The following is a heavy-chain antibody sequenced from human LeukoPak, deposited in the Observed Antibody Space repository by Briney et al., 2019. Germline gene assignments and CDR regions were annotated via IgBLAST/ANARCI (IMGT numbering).Heavy chain of an antibody. J-gene: IGHJ5*02. CDR1: GYTLTELS. CDR2: FDPEDGET. Sequence: GASVKVSCKVSGYTLTELSMHWVRQAPGKGLEWMGGFDPEDGETIYAQKFQGRVTMTEDTSTDTAYMELSSLRSEDTAVYYCATEYCTSGVCYGWFDPWGQGTLVTVSS. CDR3: ATEYCTSGVCYGWFDP. D-gene: IGHD2-8*01. V-gene: IGHV1-24*01.